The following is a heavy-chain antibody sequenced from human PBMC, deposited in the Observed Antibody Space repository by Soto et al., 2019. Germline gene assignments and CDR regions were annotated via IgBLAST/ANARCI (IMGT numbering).Heavy chain of an antibody. D-gene: IGHD2-2*01. V-gene: IGHV4-31*03. CDR1: GGSISSGGYY. Sequence: SETLSLTCTVSGGSISSGGYYWSWIRQHPGKGLEWIGYIYYSGSTYYNPSLKSRVTISVDTSKNQFSLKLSSVTAADTAVYYCARARCEVRSTSCYYYYGMDVWGQGTTVTVSS. J-gene: IGHJ6*02. CDR3: ARARCEVRSTSCYYYYGMDV. CDR2: IYYSGST.